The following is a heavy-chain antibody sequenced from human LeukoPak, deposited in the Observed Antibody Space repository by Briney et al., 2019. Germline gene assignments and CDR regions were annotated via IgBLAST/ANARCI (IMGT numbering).Heavy chain of an antibody. CDR1: GGTFSSYA. CDR3: AREGAAIGFSEYYLDY. Sequence: SVKVSCKASGGTFSSYAISWVRQAPGQGLEWMGGIIPIFGTANYAQKFQGRVTITTDESTSTAYMELSSLRSEDTAVYYCAREGAAIGFSEYYLDYWGQGTLVTVSS. V-gene: IGHV1-69*05. J-gene: IGHJ4*02. CDR2: IIPIFGTA. D-gene: IGHD2-2*02.